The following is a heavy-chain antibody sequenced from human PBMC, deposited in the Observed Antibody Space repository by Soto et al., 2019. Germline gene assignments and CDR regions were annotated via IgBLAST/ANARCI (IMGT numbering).Heavy chain of an antibody. D-gene: IGHD1-7*01. Sequence: EVQLVESGGGLVQPGGSLRLSCAASGFTFSTYWMTWVRQAPGEGLEWVANIKQDGTEKYYADSVKGRFTISRDNAKNSLYLQMNGLRAADTAVYYCATRNWNLARDYGGQGTLVTVSS. J-gene: IGHJ4*02. CDR2: IKQDGTEK. CDR1: GFTFSTYW. V-gene: IGHV3-7*01. CDR3: ATRNWNLARDY.